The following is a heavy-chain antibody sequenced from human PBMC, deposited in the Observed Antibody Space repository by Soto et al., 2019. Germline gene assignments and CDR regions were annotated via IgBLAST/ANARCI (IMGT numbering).Heavy chain of an antibody. CDR2: INHSGST. CDR1: GESFSGYY. V-gene: IGHV4-34*01. CDR3: ARGYAGTIFDY. D-gene: IGHD1-7*01. Sequence: QVQLQQWGAGLVKPSETLSLTCTVSGESFSGYYWSWIRQPPGKGLEWIGEINHSGSTNYNPSLKSRVTLSVDPSKNQFCLKLSSVTAADTAVYYCARGYAGTIFDYWGQGTLVTVSS. J-gene: IGHJ4*02.